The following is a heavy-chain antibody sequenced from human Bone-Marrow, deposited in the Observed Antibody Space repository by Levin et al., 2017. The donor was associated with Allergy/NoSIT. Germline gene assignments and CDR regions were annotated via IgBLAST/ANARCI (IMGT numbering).Heavy chain of an antibody. Sequence: HPGGSLRLSCAASGFTFSSYGMHWVRQAPGKGLEWVAVISYDGSNKYYADSVKGRFTISRDNSKNTLYLQMNSLRAEDTAVYYCAKAGYSSSWCSDYWGQGTLVTVSS. J-gene: IGHJ4*02. CDR3: AKAGYSSSWCSDY. V-gene: IGHV3-30*18. CDR1: GFTFSSYG. D-gene: IGHD6-13*01. CDR2: ISYDGSNK.